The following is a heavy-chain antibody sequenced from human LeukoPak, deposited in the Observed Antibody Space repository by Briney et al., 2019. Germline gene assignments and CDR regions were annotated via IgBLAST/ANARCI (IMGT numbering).Heavy chain of an antibody. CDR3: ARQRSNYYFGV. D-gene: IGHD4-11*01. V-gene: IGHV4-59*08. CDR2: VYYSGST. CDR1: GGSISDFY. J-gene: IGHJ3*01. Sequence: SETLSLTCTVSGGSISDFYWSWVRQPPGTGLEWIGYVYYSGSTNHNPSLKSRVTISVETSKNQFSLKLNSVTAADTAVYYSARQRSNYYFGVWGPGTMVTVSS.